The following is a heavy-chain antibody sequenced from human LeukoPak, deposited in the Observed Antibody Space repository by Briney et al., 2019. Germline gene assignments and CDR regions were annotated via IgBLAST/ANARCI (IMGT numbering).Heavy chain of an antibody. J-gene: IGHJ4*02. CDR2: ISYDGSNK. CDR1: GFTFSSYG. V-gene: IGHV3-30*03. Sequence: GRSLRLSCAASGFTFSSYGMHWVRQAPGKGLEWVAVISYDGSNKYYADSVKGRFTISRDNSKNTLYLQMNSLRAEDTAVYYCVRDPTVVTPSHYWGQGTLVTVSS. D-gene: IGHD4-23*01. CDR3: VRDPTVVTPSHY.